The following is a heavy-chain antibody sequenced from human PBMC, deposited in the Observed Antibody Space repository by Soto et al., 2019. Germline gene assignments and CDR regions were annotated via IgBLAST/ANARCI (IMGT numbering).Heavy chain of an antibody. J-gene: IGHJ4*02. CDR3: ARHVRSWSSGWPTYFDY. CDR1: DGSIISNNYY. V-gene: IGHV4-39*01. CDR2: IYYSGST. D-gene: IGHD6-19*01. Sequence: PLETLRLTCTVSDGSIISNNYYWGLIRQPPGKGLEWIESIYYSGSTYYNPSLKSRVTISVDTSKNQFSLKLSSVTAADTAIYYCARHVRSWSSGWPTYFDYWGQGTLVTVSS.